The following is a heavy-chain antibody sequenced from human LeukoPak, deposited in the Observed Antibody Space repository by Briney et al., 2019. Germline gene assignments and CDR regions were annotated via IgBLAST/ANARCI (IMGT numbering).Heavy chain of an antibody. CDR2: IKQDGSEK. J-gene: IGHJ4*02. CDR3: ARPRAYDSRDLDY. Sequence: GGSLRLSCAASGFTFSSYWMSWVRQAPGKGLEWVANIKQDGSEKYYVDSVKGRFTISRDNAKNSLYLQMNSLRAEDTAVYYCARPRAYDSRDLDYWGQGALVTVSS. V-gene: IGHV3-7*01. CDR1: GFTFSSYW. D-gene: IGHD3-16*01.